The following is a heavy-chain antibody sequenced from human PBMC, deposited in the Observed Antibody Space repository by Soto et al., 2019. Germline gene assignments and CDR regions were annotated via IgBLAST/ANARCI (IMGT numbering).Heavy chain of an antibody. CDR1: GYTFTSYA. Sequence: QVQLVQSGAEVKKPGASVKISCKASGYTFTSYALHWVRQAPGQRLEWMGWINAGNGNTKYSQKFQGRVTITRDTSASTAYMELRSLRSADTAVYYCARDSGGMDVWGQGTPVTVSS. J-gene: IGHJ6*02. CDR3: ARDSGGMDV. V-gene: IGHV1-3*01. CDR2: INAGNGNT.